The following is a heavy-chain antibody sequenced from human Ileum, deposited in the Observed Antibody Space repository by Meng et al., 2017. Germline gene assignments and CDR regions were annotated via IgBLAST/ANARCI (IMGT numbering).Heavy chain of an antibody. Sequence: QLQLQESGPGLVRPSETLSLSCTVSGGSIRSSIYYWGWIRQPPGKGLEWIGTMSYSGSTYYNPSLKSRVTISVDTSKNQFSLKLTSVTAADTAVYYCARDHYNISWFKYWGQGALVTVSS. CDR3: ARDHYNISWFKY. D-gene: IGHD6-13*01. J-gene: IGHJ4*02. CDR1: GGSIRSSIYY. CDR2: MSYSGST. V-gene: IGHV4-39*07.